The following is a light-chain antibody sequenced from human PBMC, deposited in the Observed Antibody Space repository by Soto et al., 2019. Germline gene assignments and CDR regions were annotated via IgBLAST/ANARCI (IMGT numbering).Light chain of an antibody. CDR2: KAS. CDR1: QSISSW. CDR3: QQYNSYSPTYT. J-gene: IGKJ2*01. V-gene: IGKV1-5*03. Sequence: DIQMTQSPSTLSASVGDRVTITCRASQSISSWLAWYQQKPGKAPKLLIYKASSLESGVPSRFSGSGSGTESTLTISSLQPDDFATYYCQQYNSYSPTYTFGQGTKLEIK.